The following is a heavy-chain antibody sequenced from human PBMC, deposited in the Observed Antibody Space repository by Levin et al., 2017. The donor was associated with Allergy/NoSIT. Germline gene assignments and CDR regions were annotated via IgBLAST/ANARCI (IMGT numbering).Heavy chain of an antibody. CDR2: IYPGDSDT. CDR3: ALAPGDYYDSSGYRTVAI. CDR1: GYSFTRYW. J-gene: IGHJ3*02. Sequence: GESLKISCKGSGYSFTRYWIGWVRQMPGKGLEWMGIIYPGDSDTRYRPSFQGQVTMSADKSISTAYLQWSSLKASDTAMYYCALAPGDYYDSSGYRTVAIWGQGTMVTVSS. D-gene: IGHD3-22*01. V-gene: IGHV5-51*01.